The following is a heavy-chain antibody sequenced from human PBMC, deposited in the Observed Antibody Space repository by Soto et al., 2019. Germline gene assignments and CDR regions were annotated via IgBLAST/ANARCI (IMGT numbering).Heavy chain of an antibody. D-gene: IGHD3-22*01. CDR1: GFSLSTSGVG. CDR3: AHRTFYDSSGYPNWFDP. J-gene: IGHJ5*02. CDR2: IYWDDDK. Sequence: QITLKESGPTLVKPTQTLTLTCTFSGFSLSTSGVGVGWIRQPPGKALEWLALIYWDDDKRYSPSLKSRLTITKDTSKHQVVLTMTNMDPVDTATYYCAHRTFYDSSGYPNWFDPWGQGTLVTVSS. V-gene: IGHV2-5*02.